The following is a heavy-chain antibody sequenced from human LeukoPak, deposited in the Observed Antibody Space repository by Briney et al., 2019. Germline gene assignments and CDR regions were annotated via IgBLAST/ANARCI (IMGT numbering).Heavy chain of an antibody. Sequence: SVKVSCKASGFTFTSYAMQWVRQARGQRLEWIGWIVVGSGNTNYAQKFQERVTITRDMSTSTAYMELSSLRSEDTAVYYCAADMRAAGFGYWGQGTLVTVSS. V-gene: IGHV1-58*02. CDR3: AADMRAAGFGY. D-gene: IGHD1-1*01. J-gene: IGHJ4*02. CDR1: GFTFTSYA. CDR2: IVVGSGNT.